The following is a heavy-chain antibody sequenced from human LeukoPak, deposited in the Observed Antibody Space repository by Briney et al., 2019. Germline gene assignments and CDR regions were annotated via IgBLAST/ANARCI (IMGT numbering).Heavy chain of an antibody. Sequence: PSETLSLTGAVSGGAIRGYYRSWIRQPPGQGLECIGHIYFSGSTNYNPSLKSRVTISVDTSKNQFSLRLSSVTAAETAVYYCARVTAAGGGFDYWGQGTLVTVSS. J-gene: IGHJ4*02. CDR3: ARVTAAGGGFDY. CDR1: GGAIRGYY. V-gene: IGHV4-59*01. CDR2: IYFSGST. D-gene: IGHD6-13*01.